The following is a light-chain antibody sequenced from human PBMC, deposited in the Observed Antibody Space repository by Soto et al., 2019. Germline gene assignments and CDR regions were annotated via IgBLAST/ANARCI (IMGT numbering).Light chain of an antibody. V-gene: IGKV1-33*01. CDR1: QDISNY. CDR2: DAS. CDR3: QQYDNLPPFT. J-gene: IGKJ3*01. Sequence: DIQMTQSPSSLSASVGDRVTITCQASQDISNYLNWYQQKPGKAPKLLIYDASNVETGVPSRFSGSGSGTDFTFTISSLQPEDIATYYCQQYDNLPPFTFGHGTKVDIK.